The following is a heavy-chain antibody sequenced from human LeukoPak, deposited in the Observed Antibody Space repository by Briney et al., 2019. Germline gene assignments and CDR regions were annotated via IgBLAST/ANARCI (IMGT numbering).Heavy chain of an antibody. V-gene: IGHV1-69*01. J-gene: IGHJ3*02. CDR3: ARRGSDCSGGNCYLGYAFDI. CDR2: IIPIFGTG. D-gene: IGHD2-15*01. CDR1: GGIFSSYA. Sequence: SVKVSCEASGGIFSSYAISWVRQVPGQGLEWMGGIIPIFGTGNYAQKFQGRVTITADESTSTAYMELSSLRSEDTAVYYCARRGSDCSGGNCYLGYAFDIWGQGTMVIFSS.